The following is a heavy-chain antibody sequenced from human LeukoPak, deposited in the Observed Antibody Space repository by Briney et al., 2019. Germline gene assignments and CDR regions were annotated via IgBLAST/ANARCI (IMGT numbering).Heavy chain of an antibody. CDR1: GFTSSENW. CDR2: INRDGSST. Sequence: PGGSLRLSCAASGFTSSENWMHWVRQGPGKGLVWVSRINRDGSSTSYAESVKGRFTISRDNSKNTLFLQMNSLRADDTAVYYCAKDPNGDYVGAFDFWGQGTMVSVSS. CDR3: AKDPNGDYVGAFDF. V-gene: IGHV3-74*01. J-gene: IGHJ3*01. D-gene: IGHD4-17*01.